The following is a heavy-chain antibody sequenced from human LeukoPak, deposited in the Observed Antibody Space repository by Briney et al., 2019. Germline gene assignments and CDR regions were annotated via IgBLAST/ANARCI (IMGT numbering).Heavy chain of an antibody. J-gene: IGHJ5*02. CDR2: INHSGST. CDR1: GGSFSGYY. Sequence: SETLSLTCAVYGGSFSGYYWSWIRQPPGKGLEWIGEINHSGSTNYNPSLKSRVTISVDTSKNQFSLKLSSVTAADTAVYYCARRKKQYGITNWFDPWGQGTLVTVSS. V-gene: IGHV4-34*01. D-gene: IGHD6-19*01. CDR3: ARRKKQYGITNWFDP.